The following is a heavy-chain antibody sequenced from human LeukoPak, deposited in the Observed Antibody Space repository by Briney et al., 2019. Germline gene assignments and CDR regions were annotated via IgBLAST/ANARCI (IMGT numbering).Heavy chain of an antibody. V-gene: IGHV4-34*01. D-gene: IGHD3-10*01. J-gene: IGHJ6*02. CDR1: GGFFSGYY. CDR3: ARGRGRYYGMDV. Sequence: SETLSLTCAVYGGFFSGYYWSWIRQPPGKGLEWIGEINHSGSTNYNPSLKSRVSTSVDTSKNQFSLKLSSVTAADTAVYYCARGRGRYYGMDVWSQGTTVTVSS. CDR2: INHSGST.